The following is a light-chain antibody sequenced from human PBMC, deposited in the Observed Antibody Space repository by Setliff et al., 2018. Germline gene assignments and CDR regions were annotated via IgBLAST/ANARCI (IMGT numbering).Light chain of an antibody. V-gene: IGLV2-8*01. CDR1: SRDIGAYNY. CDR2: EVT. CDR3: SSYAASYNPYV. Sequence: ALTQPPSASGSPGQSLTISCAGSSRDIGAYNYVSWYQQHPGKAPRLIIYEVTKRPSGVPDRFSGSKSGNAASLTVSGLQAEDEADYYCSSYAASYNPYVFGTGTKVTVL. J-gene: IGLJ1*01.